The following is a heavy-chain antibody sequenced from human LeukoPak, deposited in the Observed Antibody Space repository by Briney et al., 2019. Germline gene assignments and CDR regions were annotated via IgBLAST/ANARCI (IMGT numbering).Heavy chain of an antibody. CDR3: AKNGQSGFSFDP. J-gene: IGHJ5*02. V-gene: IGHV4-34*01. Sequence: PSETLSLTCAVYGGSFNGYYWSWIRQPPGKGLEWIGEGNESGGTKYNPSLKSRVTISADSSKNQFSLKLSSVTAADTAVYYCAKNGQSGFSFDPWGQGTLVSVSS. CDR1: GGSFNGYY. CDR2: GNESGGT. D-gene: IGHD1-26*01.